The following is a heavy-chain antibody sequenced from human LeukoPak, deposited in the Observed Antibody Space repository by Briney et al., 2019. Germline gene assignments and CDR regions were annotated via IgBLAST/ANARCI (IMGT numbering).Heavy chain of an antibody. CDR2: ISGSGDNT. D-gene: IGHD1-1*01. CDR3: ARGTGELDY. Sequence: GGSLRLSCAASGFTFSSYAMSWVRQAPGKGLEWVSGISGSGDNTYYADSVKGRFTISRDNSKNTLYVQVNSLRAEDTAVYYCARGTGELDYWGQGTLVTVSS. J-gene: IGHJ4*02. V-gene: IGHV3-23*01. CDR1: GFTFSSYA.